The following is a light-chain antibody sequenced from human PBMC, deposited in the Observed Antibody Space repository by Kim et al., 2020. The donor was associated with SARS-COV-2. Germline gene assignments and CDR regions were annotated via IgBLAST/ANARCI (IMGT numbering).Light chain of an antibody. CDR1: QSINNNY. V-gene: IGKV3-20*01. Sequence: SPGERVTLSCRATQSINNNYLAWYQQRPGRAPRLLLDRASTRGTGIPDRFSGSGSGTDFTLTISRLEPEDFAVYYCQQYSDSPLTFGGGTRVEIK. J-gene: IGKJ4*01. CDR3: QQYSDSPLT. CDR2: RAS.